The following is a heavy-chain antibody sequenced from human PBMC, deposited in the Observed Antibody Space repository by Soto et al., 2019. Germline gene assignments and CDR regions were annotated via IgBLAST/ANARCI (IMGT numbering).Heavy chain of an antibody. CDR3: ARSMGEIVLMFKAGDAFDI. CDR1: GFTFSDYY. CDR2: ISSSGSTI. J-gene: IGHJ3*02. D-gene: IGHD2-8*01. V-gene: IGHV3-11*01. Sequence: GGSLRLCCAASGFTFSDYYMSWIRQAPGKGLEWVSYISSSGSTIYYADSVKGRFTISRDNAKNSLYLQMNSLRAEDTAVYYCARSMGEIVLMFKAGDAFDIWGQGTMVTVSS.